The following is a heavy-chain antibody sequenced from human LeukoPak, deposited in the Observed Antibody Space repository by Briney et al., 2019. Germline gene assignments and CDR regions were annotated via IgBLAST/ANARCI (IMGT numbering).Heavy chain of an antibody. V-gene: IGHV1-2*02. J-gene: IGHJ4*02. CDR1: GNTFTDYY. CDR2: INPNSGGT. D-gene: IGHD3-22*01. CDR3: AGGTGYYSPDY. Sequence: ASVKVSCKASGNTFTDYYMHWVRQAPGQRLEWMGWINPNSGGTSYAQKFQGRVTMTRDTSISTAYMELSRLRSDDTAIYYCAGGTGYYSPDYWGQGTLVTVSS.